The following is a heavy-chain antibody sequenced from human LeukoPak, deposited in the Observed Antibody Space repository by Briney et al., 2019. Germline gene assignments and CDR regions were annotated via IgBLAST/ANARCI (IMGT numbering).Heavy chain of an antibody. CDR2: INPSGGST. CDR1: GYTFTSYY. Sequence: ASVKVSCKASGYTFTSYYMHWVRQAPGQGLEWMGIINPSGGSTSYAQKFQGRVTMTRDMSTSTVYMELSSLRSEDTAVYYCARDIVVVPAAIGGLDYWGQGTLVTVSS. J-gene: IGHJ4*02. CDR3: ARDIVVVPAAIGGLDY. D-gene: IGHD2-2*02. V-gene: IGHV1-46*01.